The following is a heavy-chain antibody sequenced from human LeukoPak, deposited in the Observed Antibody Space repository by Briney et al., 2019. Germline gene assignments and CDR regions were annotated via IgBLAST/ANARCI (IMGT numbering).Heavy chain of an antibody. CDR1: GFTSSSYA. J-gene: IGHJ4*02. Sequence: GGSLRLSCAASGFTSSSYAMSWVRQAPGKGLEWVSSISNSDGTTYNADSVKGRFTMSRDNSKNTLYLQMNSLRAEDTAIYYCAKDERMGGYVSYFDYWGQGTLVTVSS. CDR2: ISNSDGTT. D-gene: IGHD5-12*01. CDR3: AKDERMGGYVSYFDY. V-gene: IGHV3-23*01.